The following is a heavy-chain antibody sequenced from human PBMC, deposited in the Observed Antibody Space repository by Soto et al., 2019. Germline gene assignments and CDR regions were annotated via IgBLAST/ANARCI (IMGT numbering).Heavy chain of an antibody. D-gene: IGHD3-22*01. V-gene: IGHV4-59*08. CDR1: GGSISSYY. CDR3: ARRNTYYYDSSEGDAFDI. CDR2: IYYSGST. Sequence: TLSLTCTVSGGSISSYYWSWIRQPPGKGLEWIGYIYYSGSTNYNPSLKSRVTISVDTSKNQFSLKLSSVTAADTAVYYCARRNTYYYDSSEGDAFDIWGQGTMVTVSS. J-gene: IGHJ3*02.